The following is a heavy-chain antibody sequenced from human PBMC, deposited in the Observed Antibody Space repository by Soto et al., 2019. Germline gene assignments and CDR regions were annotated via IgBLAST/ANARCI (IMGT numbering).Heavy chain of an antibody. V-gene: IGHV4-59*12. CDR1: GGSISSYY. D-gene: IGHD3-10*01. CDR2: IYYSGST. CDR3: ARGGLLWFGEPPPIEYYYYGMDV. J-gene: IGHJ6*02. Sequence: LSLTCTVSGGSISSYYWSWIRQPPGKGLEWIGYIYYSGSTNYNPSLKSRVTISVDTSKNQFSLKLSSVTAADTAVYYCARGGLLWFGEPPPIEYYYYGMDVWGQGTTVTVSS.